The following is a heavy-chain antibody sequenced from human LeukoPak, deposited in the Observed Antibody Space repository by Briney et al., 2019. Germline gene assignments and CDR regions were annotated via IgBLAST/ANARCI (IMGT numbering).Heavy chain of an antibody. J-gene: IGHJ4*02. V-gene: IGHV4-31*03. Sequence: SQTLSLTCTVSGGSISSGGYYWSWIRQHPGKGLEWIGYIYYSGSTYYNPSLKSRVTISVDTSKNQFSLKLSSVTAADTAVYYCATGNYVVSSYFDYWGQGTLVTVSS. CDR2: IYYSGST. CDR1: GGSISSGGYY. CDR3: ATGNYVVSSYFDY. D-gene: IGHD1-7*01.